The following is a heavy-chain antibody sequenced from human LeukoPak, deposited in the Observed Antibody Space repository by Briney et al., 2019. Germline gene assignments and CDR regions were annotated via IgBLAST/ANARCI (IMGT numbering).Heavy chain of an antibody. D-gene: IGHD3-16*01. CDR3: ARDLSAAYVSPNWFDP. CDR2: IKQDGSEK. J-gene: IGHJ5*02. CDR1: GFTFSSYW. V-gene: IGHV3-7*01. Sequence: GGSLRLSCAASGFTFSSYWMSWVRPAPGKGLEWVANIKQDGSEKYYVDSVKGRFTISRDNAKNSLYLQMNSLRAEDTAVYYCARDLSAAYVSPNWFDPWGQGTLVTVSS.